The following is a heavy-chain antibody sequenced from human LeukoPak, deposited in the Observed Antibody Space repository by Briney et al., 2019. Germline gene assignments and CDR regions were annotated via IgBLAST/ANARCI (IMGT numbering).Heavy chain of an antibody. J-gene: IGHJ4*02. Sequence: SETLSLTCTVSGGSISSYYWNWIRQPPGKALEWIGRIYYSGSTNYNPSLKGRLTISLDTSKNQFSLKLSSVTAADTAVYYCARGWPSFDYWGQGTLVTVSS. D-gene: IGHD6-13*01. CDR2: IYYSGST. CDR3: ARGWPSFDY. V-gene: IGHV4-59*01. CDR1: GGSISSYY.